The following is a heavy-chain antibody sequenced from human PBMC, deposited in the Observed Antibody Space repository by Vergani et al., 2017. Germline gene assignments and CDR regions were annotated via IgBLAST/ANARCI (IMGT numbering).Heavy chain of an antibody. J-gene: IGHJ3*02. CDR1: GGSISSYY. Sequence: QVQLQESGPGLVKPSETLSLTCTVSGGSISSYYWSWIRQPPGKGLEWIGRIYTSGSTNYNPSLKSRVTISVDTSKNQFSLKLSSVTAADTAVYYCARGRITMIVDDAFDIWGQGTMVTVSS. V-gene: IGHV4-4*08. CDR3: ARGRITMIVDDAFDI. CDR2: IYTSGST. D-gene: IGHD3-22*01.